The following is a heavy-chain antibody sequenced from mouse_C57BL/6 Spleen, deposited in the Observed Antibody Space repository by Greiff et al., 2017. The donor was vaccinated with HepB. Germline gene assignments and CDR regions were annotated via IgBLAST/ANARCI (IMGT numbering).Heavy chain of an antibody. CDR3: ARGAGYDGPYYAMDY. Sequence: VQLQQPGAELVRPGSSVKLSCKASGYTFTSYWMHWVKQRPIQGLEWIGNIDPSDSETHYNQKFKDKATLTVDKSSSTAYMQLSSLTSEDSAVYYCARGAGYDGPYYAMDYWGQGTSVTVSS. D-gene: IGHD2-2*01. V-gene: IGHV1-52*01. CDR2: IDPSDSET. J-gene: IGHJ4*01. CDR1: GYTFTSYW.